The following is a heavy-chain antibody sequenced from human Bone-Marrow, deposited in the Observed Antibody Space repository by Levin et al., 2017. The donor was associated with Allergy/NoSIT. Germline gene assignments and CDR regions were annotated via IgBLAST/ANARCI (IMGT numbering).Heavy chain of an antibody. V-gene: IGHV5-51*01. CDR3: ARPASVTYSTGWYGGY. Sequence: GESLKISCKGYGYSFSSYWIGWVCQTPDKGLEWLGIIFPGDSTIRYSPSFQGHVSLSVDKSINTAYLQWSSLEASDTAIYYCARPASVTYSTGWYGGYWGQGTLVTVSS. CDR1: GYSFSSYW. J-gene: IGHJ4*02. CDR2: IFPGDSTI. D-gene: IGHD6-19*01.